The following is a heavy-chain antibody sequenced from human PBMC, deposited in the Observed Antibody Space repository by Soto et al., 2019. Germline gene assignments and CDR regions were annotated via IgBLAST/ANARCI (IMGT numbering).Heavy chain of an antibody. CDR3: AREGPKYSGYEWLFDY. CDR1: GFTFSSYG. Sequence: GGSLRLSCAASGFTFSSYGMHWVRQAPGKGLEWVAVIWYDGSNKYYADSVKGRFTISRDNSKNTLYLQMNSLRAEDTAVYYCAREGPKYSGYEWLFDYWGQGTLVTVSS. V-gene: IGHV3-33*01. J-gene: IGHJ4*02. CDR2: IWYDGSNK. D-gene: IGHD5-12*01.